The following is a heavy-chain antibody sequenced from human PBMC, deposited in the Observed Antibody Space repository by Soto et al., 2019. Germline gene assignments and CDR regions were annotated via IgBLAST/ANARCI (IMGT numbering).Heavy chain of an antibody. CDR3: TTNSITMVRDLEYFQH. J-gene: IGHJ1*01. Sequence: PGGSLRLSCAASGFTFTNFWMAWVRQTPGKGLEYVANINQDGSVRRYVGSVRGRFTISRDNAKNSLDLQMNSLRVEDTAVYYCTTNSITMVRDLEYFQHWGHGTLVTVSS. D-gene: IGHD3-10*01. V-gene: IGHV3-7*05. CDR1: GFTFTNFW. CDR2: INQDGSVR.